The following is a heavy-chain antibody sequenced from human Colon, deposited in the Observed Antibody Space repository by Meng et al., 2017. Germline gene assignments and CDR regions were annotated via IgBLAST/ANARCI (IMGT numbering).Heavy chain of an antibody. CDR3: AKNGAYCLEY. CDR1: GGYITHSNW. CDR2: TYGNGQT. D-gene: IGHD2-8*02. J-gene: IGHJ4*02. V-gene: IGHV4-4*02. Sequence: EAGPGMVRASGTLVLPFAVSGGYITHSNWWSWGSQPPGKGLEWIGQTYGNGQTAYNPSLKSRVNISVDKSKNQLSLTLSSVTGADTAVYYCAKNGAYCLEYWGQGILVTVSS.